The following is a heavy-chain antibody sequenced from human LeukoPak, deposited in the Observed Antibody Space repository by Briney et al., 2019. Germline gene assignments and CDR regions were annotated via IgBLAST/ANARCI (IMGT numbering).Heavy chain of an antibody. CDR2: IRSSGSTI. D-gene: IGHD4/OR15-4a*01. Sequence: GGSLRLSCAASGLTFSSYEMIWVRQAPGKGLEWVSYIRSSGSTIYYADSVKGRFTISRDNSKNTLYLQMNSLRAEDTAVYYCARRAGAYSHPYDYWGQGTLVTVSS. J-gene: IGHJ4*02. V-gene: IGHV3-48*03. CDR3: ARRAGAYSHPYDY. CDR1: GLTFSSYE.